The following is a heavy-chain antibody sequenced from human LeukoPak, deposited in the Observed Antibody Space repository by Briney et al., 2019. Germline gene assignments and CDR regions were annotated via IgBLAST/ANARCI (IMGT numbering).Heavy chain of an antibody. CDR1: GFTFSTYR. J-gene: IGHJ4*02. CDR2: INSDGSSI. D-gene: IGHD3-22*01. CDR3: ARGVGYYYDSSGYHYYFDY. V-gene: IGHV3-74*01. Sequence: GGSLRLSCAASGFTFSTYRMHWVRQAPGKGLVWVSRINSDGSSISYADSVKGRFTISRDNAKNTVYLQMNSLRDEDTAAYYCARGVGYYYDSSGYHYYFDYWGQGTLVTVSS.